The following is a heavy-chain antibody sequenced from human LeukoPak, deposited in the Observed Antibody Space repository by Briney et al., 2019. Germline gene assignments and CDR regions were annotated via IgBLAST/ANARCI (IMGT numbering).Heavy chain of an antibody. V-gene: IGHV3-11*06. J-gene: IGHJ6*04. Sequence: GGSLRLSCAASGFTFSDYYMSWIRHAPRQGLEWVSYISSSSYTTYADSVKGRFTISRDNAKNSLYLQMNSLRAEDTAVYYCARGDCSSTSCYASWGKHYYYYYGMDVWGKGTTVTVSS. CDR3: ARGDCSSTSCYASWGKHYYYYYGMDV. CDR1: GFTFSDYY. D-gene: IGHD2-2*01. CDR2: ISSSSYT.